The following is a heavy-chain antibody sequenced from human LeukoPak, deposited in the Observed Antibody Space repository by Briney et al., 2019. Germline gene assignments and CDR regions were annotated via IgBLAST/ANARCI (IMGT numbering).Heavy chain of an antibody. D-gene: IGHD5-24*01. V-gene: IGHV1-46*01. Sequence: ASVKVSSKASRYTFTNYYIHCVRQAPGQGVERRGLINPGGDNTDYAQNFQRRVTMTRDTSTSTVYMGLSSLRSEDTAVYYCARIRDGYNDAYDIWGQGTMVTVSS. CDR2: INPGGDNT. CDR1: RYTFTNYY. CDR3: ARIRDGYNDAYDI. J-gene: IGHJ3*02.